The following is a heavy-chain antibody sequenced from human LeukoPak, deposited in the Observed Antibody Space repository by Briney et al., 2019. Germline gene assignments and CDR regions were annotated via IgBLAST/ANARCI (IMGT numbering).Heavy chain of an antibody. CDR1: GFTFSSYA. Sequence: PGGSLRLSCAASGFTFSSYAMSWVRQAPGKGLEWVSAISGSGGSTYYADSVKGRFTISRDNSKNTLYLQMNSPRAEDTAVYYCAKDEVPGGYSSSWYTYYFDYWGQGTLVTVSS. CDR2: ISGSGGST. V-gene: IGHV3-23*01. D-gene: IGHD6-13*01. CDR3: AKDEVPGGYSSSWYTYYFDY. J-gene: IGHJ4*02.